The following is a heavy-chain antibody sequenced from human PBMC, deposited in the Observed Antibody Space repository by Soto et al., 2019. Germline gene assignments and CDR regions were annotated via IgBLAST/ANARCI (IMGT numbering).Heavy chain of an antibody. D-gene: IGHD5-18*01. V-gene: IGHV4-61*08. J-gene: IGHJ4*02. CDR1: GGSISSGGYY. CDR2: IYYSGST. CDR3: ARSGRGYSYGYFDY. Sequence: SETLSLTCTVSGGSISSGGYYWSWIRQPPGKGLEWIGYIYYSGSTNYNPSLKSRVTISVDTSKNQFSLKLSSVTAADTAVYYCARSGRGYSYGYFDYWGQGTLVTVSS.